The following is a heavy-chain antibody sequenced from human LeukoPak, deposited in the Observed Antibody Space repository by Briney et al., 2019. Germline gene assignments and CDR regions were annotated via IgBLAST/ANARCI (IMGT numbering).Heavy chain of an antibody. CDR3: ASGRDGYSYYYYYGMDV. J-gene: IGHJ6*02. CDR1: GGSISSGGYY. Sequence: SETLSLTCTVSGGSISSGGYYWSWIRQHPGKGLEWIGYIYYSGSTYYNPSLKSRVTISVDTSKNQFSLKPSSVTAADTAVYYCASGRDGYSYYYYYGMDVWGQGTTVTVSS. CDR2: IYYSGST. V-gene: IGHV4-31*03. D-gene: IGHD5-24*01.